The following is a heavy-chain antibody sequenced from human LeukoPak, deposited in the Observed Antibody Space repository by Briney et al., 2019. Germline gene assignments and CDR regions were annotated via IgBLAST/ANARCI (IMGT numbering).Heavy chain of an antibody. CDR1: GGSISSGGYY. D-gene: IGHD6-13*01. CDR3: ARTSRVYSSSWSFDY. V-gene: IGHV4-31*03. CDR2: IYYSGST. Sequence: SETLSLTCTVSGGSISSGGYYWSWIRQHPGKGLEWIGYIYYSGSTYYNPSLKSRVTISVDTSKNQFSLKLSSVTAADTAVYYCARTSRVYSSSWSFDYWGQGTLVTVSS. J-gene: IGHJ4*02.